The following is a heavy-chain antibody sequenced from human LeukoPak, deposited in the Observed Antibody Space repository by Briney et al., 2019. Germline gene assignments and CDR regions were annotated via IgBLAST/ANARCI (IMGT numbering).Heavy chain of an antibody. CDR1: GFTFSSYA. V-gene: IGHV3-23*01. J-gene: IGHJ4*02. Sequence: GGSLRLSCAASGFTFSSYAMSWVRQAPGKGLEWVSAISGSGGSTYYADSVKGRFTIYRDNSKNTLYLQMNSLRAEDTAVYYGAKEGGIVVPAAMAFDYWGQGTLVTVSS. CDR2: ISGSGGST. CDR3: AKEGGIVVPAAMAFDY. D-gene: IGHD2-2*01.